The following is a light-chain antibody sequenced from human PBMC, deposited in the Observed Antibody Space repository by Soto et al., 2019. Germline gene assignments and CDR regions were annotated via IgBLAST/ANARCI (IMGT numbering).Light chain of an antibody. J-gene: IGKJ4*01. CDR1: QAIITY. CDR3: QQYNNLPLT. Sequence: DIQLTQSPSSLSASVGDRVTITCKASQAIITYLNWFQQKPGKAPKLLIYEAYHLETGVPSRFSGSGSGTDFTFTISSLQTEDIGTYYCQQYNNLPLTFGEGTKVEIK. V-gene: IGKV1-33*01. CDR2: EAY.